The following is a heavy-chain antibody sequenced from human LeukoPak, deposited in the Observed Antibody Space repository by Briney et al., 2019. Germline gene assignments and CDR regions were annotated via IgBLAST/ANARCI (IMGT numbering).Heavy chain of an antibody. V-gene: IGHV4-39*01. CDR3: ARHNCSGDSCYDY. CDR2: IYYSGST. CDR1: GGSISSSSYY. D-gene: IGHD2-15*01. J-gene: IGHJ4*02. Sequence: SETLSLTCTVSGGSISSSSYYWSWIRQPPGKGLEWIGSIYYSGSTYYNPSLKSRVTISVDTSKNQFSLKLSSVTAADTAVYYCARHNCSGDSCYDYWGQGTLVTVSS.